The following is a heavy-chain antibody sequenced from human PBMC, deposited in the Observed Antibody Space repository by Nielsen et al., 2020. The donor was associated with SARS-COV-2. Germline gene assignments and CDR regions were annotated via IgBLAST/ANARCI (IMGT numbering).Heavy chain of an antibody. D-gene: IGHD1-26*01. J-gene: IGHJ4*02. Sequence: ASVKVSCKASGYTFTSYYMHWVRQAPGQGLEWMGVINPSGGSTNYAQKFQGRVTMTSDTSTSTFHMELSSLTSDDTAVYFCARDRGGSYYVPPYYFDHWGQGTLVTVSA. V-gene: IGHV1-46*01. CDR3: ARDRGGSYYVPPYYFDH. CDR1: GYTFTSYY. CDR2: INPSGGST.